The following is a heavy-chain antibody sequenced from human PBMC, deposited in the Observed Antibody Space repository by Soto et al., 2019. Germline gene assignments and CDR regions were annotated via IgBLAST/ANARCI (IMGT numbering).Heavy chain of an antibody. V-gene: IGHV3-21*01. CDR2: ISSTTNYI. CDR1: GFTFSRYS. CDR3: ARESEDLTSNFDY. J-gene: IGHJ4*02. Sequence: GSLRLSCAASGFTFSRYSMNWVRQAPGKGLEWVSSISSTTNYIYYADSMKGRFTVSRDNAKNSVYLDMNSLSAEDTAVYYCARESEDLTSNFDYWGQGTLVTVSS.